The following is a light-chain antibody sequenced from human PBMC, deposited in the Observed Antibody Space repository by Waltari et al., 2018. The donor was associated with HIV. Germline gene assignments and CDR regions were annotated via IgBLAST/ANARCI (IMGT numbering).Light chain of an antibody. CDR1: SSDVGGYNY. J-gene: IGLJ2*01. Sequence: QSALTQPASVSGSPGQSITISCTGTSSDVGGYNYVSWYQQLPGTAPKLLLYRNTQRPSGVPDRFSGSKSGTSASLAISGLRSEDEADYYCAAWGNSLSLLFGGGTKLTVL. CDR3: AAWGNSLSLL. CDR2: RNT. V-gene: IGLV1-47*01.